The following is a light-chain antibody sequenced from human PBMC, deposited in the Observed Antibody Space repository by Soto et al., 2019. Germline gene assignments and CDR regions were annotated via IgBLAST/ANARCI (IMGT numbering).Light chain of an antibody. Sequence: DIQMTQSPSTLSASVGDRVTITCRASQTITRWMAWYQQKPGKAPKLLIYDASTLESGVPSRFSGSRSGTEFTLTISSLQPEDFATYYCQQANSFLPITFGQGTRLEIK. J-gene: IGKJ5*01. CDR3: QQANSFLPIT. CDR2: DAS. CDR1: QTITRW. V-gene: IGKV1-5*01.